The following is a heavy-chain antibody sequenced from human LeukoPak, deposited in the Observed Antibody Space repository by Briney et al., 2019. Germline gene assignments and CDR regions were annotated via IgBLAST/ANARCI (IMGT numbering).Heavy chain of an antibody. CDR2: MNSDGSAT. J-gene: IGHJ4*02. V-gene: IGHV3-74*01. CDR3: AKGPNYFDS. CDR1: GFSFSNYW. Sequence: GGSMRLSCAASGFSFSNYWMHWVRHAPGKGLVWVTRMNSDGSATYYADSVQGRFTISRENAKNTLYLQMNSLSAEDTAMYFCAKGPNYFDSWGQGTLVTVSS.